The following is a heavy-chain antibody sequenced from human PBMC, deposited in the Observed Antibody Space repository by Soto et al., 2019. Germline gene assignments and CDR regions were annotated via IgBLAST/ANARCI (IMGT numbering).Heavy chain of an antibody. V-gene: IGHV4-39*01. CDR3: ARLYGAYGYYYYGMDV. Sequence: SETLSLTCTVSGGSISSSSYYWGWIRQPPGKGLEWIGSIYYSGSTYYNPSLKSRVTISVDTSKNQFSLKLSSVTAADTAVYYCARLYGAYGYYYYGMDVWGQGTTVTV. J-gene: IGHJ6*02. D-gene: IGHD4-17*01. CDR2: IYYSGST. CDR1: GGSISSSSYY.